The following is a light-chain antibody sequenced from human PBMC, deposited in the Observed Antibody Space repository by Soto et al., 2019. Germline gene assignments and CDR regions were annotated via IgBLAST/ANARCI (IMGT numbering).Light chain of an antibody. V-gene: IGKV3-11*01. J-gene: IGKJ4*01. Sequence: EIVLTQSPATLSLSPGERATHSCRASQSVSSYMSWYQQKRGQAPRLLIFDTSYRASGIPVRFSGSGSGTDFTLTISSLEPEDFAVYYCQQRWDWPLTFGGGTKVDIK. CDR3: QQRWDWPLT. CDR1: QSVSSY. CDR2: DTS.